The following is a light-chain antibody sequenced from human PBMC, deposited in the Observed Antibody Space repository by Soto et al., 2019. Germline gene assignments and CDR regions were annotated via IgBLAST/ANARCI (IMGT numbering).Light chain of an antibody. CDR3: LSFDSSLSVV. CDR1: SSNIGAGYD. CDR2: GNT. J-gene: IGLJ2*01. V-gene: IGLV1-40*01. Sequence: QSVLTQPPSVSGAPGQRVTISCTGSSSNIGAGYDVHWCQQLPGRAPKLLIYGNTNRPSGVPDRFSGSESGTSASLAITGLQAEDEADYYCLSFDSSLSVVFGGGTKLTVL.